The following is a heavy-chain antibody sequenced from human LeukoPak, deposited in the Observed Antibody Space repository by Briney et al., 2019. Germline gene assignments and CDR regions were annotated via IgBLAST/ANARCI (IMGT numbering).Heavy chain of an antibody. Sequence: SETLSLTCTVSGDSISNTYYYWDWIRQPPGKGLEWIGSIYYSGSTYYNPSLKSRVTISVDTSKNQFSLKLSSVTAADTAVYYCARTVVVAATPARFDPWGQGTLVTVSS. D-gene: IGHD2-15*01. CDR3: ARTVVVAATPARFDP. J-gene: IGHJ5*02. V-gene: IGHV4-39*01. CDR2: IYYSGST. CDR1: GDSISNTYYY.